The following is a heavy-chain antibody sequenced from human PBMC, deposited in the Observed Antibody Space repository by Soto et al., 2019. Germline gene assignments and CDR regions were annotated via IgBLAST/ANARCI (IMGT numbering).Heavy chain of an antibody. CDR3: ARVGGTVTSDY. J-gene: IGHJ4*02. D-gene: IGHD4-17*01. CDR1: GLAFSAYG. CDR2: IYYDGSNK. Sequence: QVQLVESGGGVVQPGRSLRLSWAASGLAFSAYGMHWVRQAPGKGLEWVAMIYYDGSNKYYADSVKGRFTISRDNSKNTLYLQMSSLRAEDTALYYCARVGGTVTSDYWGQGTRVTVSS. V-gene: IGHV3-33*01.